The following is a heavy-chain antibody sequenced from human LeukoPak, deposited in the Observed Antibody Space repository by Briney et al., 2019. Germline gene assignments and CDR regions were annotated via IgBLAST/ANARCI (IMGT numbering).Heavy chain of an antibody. V-gene: IGHV3-23*01. D-gene: IGHD5-24*01. Sequence: GGSLRLSCAASGFTFSSYVMNWVRQAPGKGLEWVSGISDSGGSTYYADSVKGRFTISRDNSKNTLYLQMNSLRAEDTAIYYCTRVGYIDEGIDYWGQGTLVTVSS. CDR1: GFTFSSYV. J-gene: IGHJ4*02. CDR2: ISDSGGST. CDR3: TRVGYIDEGIDY.